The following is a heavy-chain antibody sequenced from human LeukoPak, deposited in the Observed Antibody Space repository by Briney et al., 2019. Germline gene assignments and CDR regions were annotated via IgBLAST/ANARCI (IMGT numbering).Heavy chain of an antibody. J-gene: IGHJ4*02. V-gene: IGHV3-48*03. CDR3: ARGTQQWLVPFCY. CDR2: ISSSGSTI. D-gene: IGHD6-19*01. Sequence: GSLRLSCAASGFTFSSYEMNWVRQAPGKGLEWVSYISSSGSTIYYADSVKGRFTISRDNAKNSLYLQMNSLRAEDTAVYYCARGTQQWLVPFCYWGQGTLVTVSS. CDR1: GFTFSSYE.